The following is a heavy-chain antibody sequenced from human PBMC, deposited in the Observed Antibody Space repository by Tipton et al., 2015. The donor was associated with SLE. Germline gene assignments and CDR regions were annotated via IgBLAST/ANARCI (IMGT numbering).Heavy chain of an antibody. CDR2: INHSGSA. Sequence: LRLSCAVYGGSFSGYYWTWIRQSPNTGLEWIGEINHSGSANYNPSLKSRVTMAIETSQNQFSLKVISVTAADTAVYYCARMEGMITYGGIAGLWGQGTVVTVSS. V-gene: IGHV4-34*01. J-gene: IGHJ4*02. CDR3: ARMEGMITYGGIAGL. CDR1: GGSFSGYY. D-gene: IGHD3-16*01.